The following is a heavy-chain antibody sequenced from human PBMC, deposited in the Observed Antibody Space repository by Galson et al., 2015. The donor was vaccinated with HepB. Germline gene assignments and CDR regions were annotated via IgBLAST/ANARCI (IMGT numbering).Heavy chain of an antibody. V-gene: IGHV1-46*01. CDR2: INPSGGPR. CDR1: GYIFTGHD. CDR3: AREAALRYVVTADTHMDV. D-gene: IGHD2-15*01. Sequence: SVKVSCRASGYIFTGHDLHWVRQAPGQGLEGMGVINPSGGPRSYAQKFQGRISMTRDTSTSTVSMDLSSLRSEDTAVYYCAREAALRYVVTADTHMDVWGKGTTVAVSS. J-gene: IGHJ6*03.